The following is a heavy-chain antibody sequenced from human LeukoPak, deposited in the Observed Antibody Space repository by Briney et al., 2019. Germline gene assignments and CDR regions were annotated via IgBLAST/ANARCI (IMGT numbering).Heavy chain of an antibody. CDR1: GFTFSNYY. CDR3: ARFTFGGVIAFDY. D-gene: IGHD3-16*02. CDR2: ISSSGSTI. J-gene: IGHJ4*02. Sequence: GGSLRLSCAASGFTFSNYYMSWIRQAPGKGLEWVSYISSSGSTIYYADSVKGRFTISRDNAKNSLYLQMNSLSAEDTAGYYCARFTFGGVIAFDYGGQGALVTVSS. V-gene: IGHV3-11*01.